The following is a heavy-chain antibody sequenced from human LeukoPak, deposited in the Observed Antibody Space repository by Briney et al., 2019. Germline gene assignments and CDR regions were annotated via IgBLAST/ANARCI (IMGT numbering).Heavy chain of an antibody. J-gene: IGHJ4*02. Sequence: GASVKVSCKASGYTFTSYGISWVRQAPGQGLEWMGGIIPIFGTANYAQKFQGRVTITADESTSTAYMELSSLRSEDTAVYYCATDYYYGSSGFDYWGQGTLVTVSS. CDR2: IIPIFGTA. D-gene: IGHD3-22*01. CDR1: GYTFTSYG. V-gene: IGHV1-69*13. CDR3: ATDYYYGSSGFDY.